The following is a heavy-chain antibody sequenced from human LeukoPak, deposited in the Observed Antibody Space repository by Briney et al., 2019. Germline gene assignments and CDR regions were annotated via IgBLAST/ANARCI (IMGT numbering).Heavy chain of an antibody. V-gene: IGHV1-8*01. Sequence: ASVKVSCKASGYTFTSYDINWVRQATGQGLEWMGWMNPNSGNTGYAQKFQGRVTMTRNTSISTAYMELSSLRSEDTAVYYCARGLTMVREVKYNWFDPWGQGTLVTVSS. J-gene: IGHJ5*02. D-gene: IGHD3-10*01. CDR1: GYTFTSYD. CDR2: MNPNSGNT. CDR3: ARGLTMVREVKYNWFDP.